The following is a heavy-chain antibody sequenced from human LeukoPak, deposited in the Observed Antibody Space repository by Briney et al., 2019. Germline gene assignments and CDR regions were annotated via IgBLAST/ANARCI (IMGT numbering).Heavy chain of an antibody. CDR1: GLTFSSHG. CDR3: SRDRSGSQYVDY. D-gene: IGHD1-26*01. CDR2: IWSDGSSK. J-gene: IGHJ4*02. Sequence: GRSLRLSCAASGLTFSSHGMHWVRHALGKGLERVAFIWSDGSSKFYADSVKGRFTISRDNSKNTLYLQMNSLGVGDTAVYYCSRDRSGSQYVDYWGQGTLVTVSS. V-gene: IGHV3-33*01.